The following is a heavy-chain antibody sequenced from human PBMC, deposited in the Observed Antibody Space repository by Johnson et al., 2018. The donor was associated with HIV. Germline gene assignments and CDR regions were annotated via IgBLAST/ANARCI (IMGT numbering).Heavy chain of an antibody. CDR3: ASGCRDGYTCDVFDV. Sequence: VQLVESGGGLVQPGGSLRLSCAASGFIVSSNYMSWVRQAPGKGLEWVSVIYSGGGTYYADSVTGRFTISRDNSKNTLYLQMNSLRAEDTAVYFCASGCRDGYTCDVFDVWGQGTMVTVSS. J-gene: IGHJ3*01. CDR1: GFIVSSNY. V-gene: IGHV3-66*01. D-gene: IGHD5-24*01. CDR2: IYSGGGT.